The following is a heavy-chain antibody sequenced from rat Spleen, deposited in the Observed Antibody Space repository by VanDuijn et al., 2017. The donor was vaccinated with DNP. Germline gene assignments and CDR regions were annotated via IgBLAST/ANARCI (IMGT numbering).Heavy chain of an antibody. J-gene: IGHJ2*01. CDR1: GYSITINY. CDR3: ARWVRYFDS. V-gene: IGHV3-1*01. D-gene: IGHD1-1*01. CDR2: ISYSGGT. Sequence: EVQLQESGPGLVKPSQSLSLTCSVTGYSITINYWGWIRKFPGNKMEWMGYISYSGGTRYNPSLKSRISITRDTSENQFFLHLNSVTTEDTATYYCARWVRYFDSWGQGVMVTVSS.